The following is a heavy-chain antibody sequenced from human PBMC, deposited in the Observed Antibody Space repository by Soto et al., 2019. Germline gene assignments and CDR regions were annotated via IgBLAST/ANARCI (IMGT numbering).Heavy chain of an antibody. CDR3: AHSSRGYAYYFDQ. V-gene: IGHV2-5*02. Sequence: QITLKESGPTLVKPTQTLTLTCSFSGFSLSTRGVGVGWIRQPPGKALEWLALIFWDDDKWYSPSLRSRLTIPDDTPKNHVVLTMTHMDPVDTAPYYCAHSSRGYAYYFDQWGQRTLVTVSS. CDR1: GFSLSTRGVG. J-gene: IGHJ4*02. CDR2: IFWDDDK. D-gene: IGHD5-12*01.